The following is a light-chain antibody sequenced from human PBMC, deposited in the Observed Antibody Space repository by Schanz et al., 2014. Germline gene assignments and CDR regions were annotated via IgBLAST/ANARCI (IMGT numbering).Light chain of an antibody. CDR1: SSDVGSYDY. CDR3: SSNGGVNIYV. CDR2: NVN. V-gene: IGLV2-11*01. Sequence: QSALIQPPSVSGSPGQSVTISCTGTSSDVGSYDYVSWYQQHPGTVPKPMIYNVNTQPSGVPDRFSGSKSGNTASMTISGLQAEDEADYYCSSNGGVNIYVFGTGTKVTVL. J-gene: IGLJ1*01.